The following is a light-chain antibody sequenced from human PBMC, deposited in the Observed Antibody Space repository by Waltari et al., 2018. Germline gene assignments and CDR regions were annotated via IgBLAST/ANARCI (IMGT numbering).Light chain of an antibody. CDR2: GKN. CDR3: NSRDSSGNHWV. V-gene: IGLV3-19*01. CDR1: SLRSYY. J-gene: IGLJ3*02. Sequence: SSELTQDPAVSVALGQTVRITCQGDSLRSYYASWYQQQPGQAPVLVIYGKNNRPSGIPDRFSGSSSGNTASVTITGAQAEDEADYYCNSRDSSGNHWVFGGGTKLTVL.